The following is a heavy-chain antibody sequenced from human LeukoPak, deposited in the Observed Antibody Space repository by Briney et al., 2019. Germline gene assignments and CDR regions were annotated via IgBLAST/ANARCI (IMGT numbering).Heavy chain of an antibody. J-gene: IGHJ4*02. CDR1: GFTFSSYE. CDR2: ISRSVSTI. Sequence: GGSLRLSCAASGFTFSSYEMNWVRQAPGKWLEWVSYISRSVSTIYYADSVKGRFPISSDNAKNSLYLQMNSLRAEDTAVYYCARVTNYYDSSGYYRVFDYWGQGTLVTVSS. V-gene: IGHV3-48*03. D-gene: IGHD3-22*01. CDR3: ARVTNYYDSSGYYRVFDY.